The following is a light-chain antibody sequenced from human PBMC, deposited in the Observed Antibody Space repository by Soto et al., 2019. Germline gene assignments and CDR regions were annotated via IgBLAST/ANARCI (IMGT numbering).Light chain of an antibody. J-gene: IGKJ1*01. CDR1: QSVTSNY. V-gene: IGKV3-20*01. Sequence: EIVLTQSPGTLSSSPGERVTLSCRASQSVTSNYLAWYQQKPGQSPRLLIYGASSRATGIPDRFSGSGSGTDFTLTISRLEPEDFAVYYCQQYGSSPWPFGQGTKVDIK. CDR2: GAS. CDR3: QQYGSSPWP.